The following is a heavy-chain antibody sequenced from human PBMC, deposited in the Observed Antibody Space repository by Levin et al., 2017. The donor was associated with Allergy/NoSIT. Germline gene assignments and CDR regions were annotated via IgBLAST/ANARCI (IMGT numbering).Heavy chain of an antibody. CDR3: ARGFYYDNSGCFYFDY. CDR1: AFTFSTYT. J-gene: IGHJ4*02. V-gene: IGHV3-21*01. CDR2: ISSSSDYI. D-gene: IGHD3-22*01. Sequence: PGGSLRLSCAASAFTFSTYTMNWVRQAPGKGLEWVSSISSSSDYIYYADSAKGRFTISRDNAKNSLYLQMNSLRADDTAVYYCARGFYYDNSGCFYFDYWGQGSLVTVSS.